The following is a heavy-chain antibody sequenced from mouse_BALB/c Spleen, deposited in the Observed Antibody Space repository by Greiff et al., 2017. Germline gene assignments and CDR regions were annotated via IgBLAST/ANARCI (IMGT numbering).Heavy chain of an antibody. Sequence: QVQLQQSGAELVRPGSSVKISCKASGYAFSSYWMNWVKQRPGQGLEWIGQIYPGDGDTNYNGKFKGKATLTADKSSSTAYMQLSSLTSEDSAVYFCAAQYGNFYYFDYWGQGTTLTVSS. J-gene: IGHJ2*01. CDR1: GYAFSSYW. V-gene: IGHV1-80*01. CDR3: AAQYGNFYYFDY. CDR2: IYPGDGDT. D-gene: IGHD2-10*02.